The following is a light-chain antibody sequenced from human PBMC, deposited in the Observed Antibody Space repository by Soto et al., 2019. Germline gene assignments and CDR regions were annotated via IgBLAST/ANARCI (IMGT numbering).Light chain of an antibody. CDR2: AAS. CDR3: QQSYINPIT. CDR1: QTVTSY. V-gene: IGKV1-39*01. J-gene: IGKJ5*01. Sequence: DVQMTQSPSSLSASVGDSLTLTCRASQTVTSYLNWYQQKPGKAPKLLIYAASTLQSGVPSRFSGSGSGTEFTLTIISLQPEDFATYYCQQSYINPITFGQGTRLEIK.